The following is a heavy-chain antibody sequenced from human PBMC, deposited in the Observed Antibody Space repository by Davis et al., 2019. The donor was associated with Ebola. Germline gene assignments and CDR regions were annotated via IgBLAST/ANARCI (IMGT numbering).Heavy chain of an antibody. CDR1: GLTFSSYS. Sequence: GESLKISCAASGLTFSSYSMNWVRQASGKGLEWVSSISSSSSYIYYADSVKGRFTISRDNAKNSLYLQMNSLRAEDTAVYYCARHLCTGGVCSYYFDYWGQGTLVTVSS. J-gene: IGHJ4*02. D-gene: IGHD2-8*02. CDR2: ISSSSSYI. CDR3: ARHLCTGGVCSYYFDY. V-gene: IGHV3-21*01.